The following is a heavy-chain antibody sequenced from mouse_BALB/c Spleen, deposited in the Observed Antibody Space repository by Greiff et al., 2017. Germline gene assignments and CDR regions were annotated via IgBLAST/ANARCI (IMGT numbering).Heavy chain of an antibody. Sequence: EVQLQESGPSLVKPSQTLSLTCSVTGDSITSGYWNWIRKFPGNKLEYMGYISYSGSTYYNPSLKSRISITRDTSKNQYYLQLNSVTTEDTATYYCASPPGGSSGYYAMDYWGQGTSVTVSS. CDR1: GDSITSGY. CDR2: ISYSGST. J-gene: IGHJ4*01. D-gene: IGHD3-1*01. V-gene: IGHV3-8*02. CDR3: ASPPGGSSGYYAMDY.